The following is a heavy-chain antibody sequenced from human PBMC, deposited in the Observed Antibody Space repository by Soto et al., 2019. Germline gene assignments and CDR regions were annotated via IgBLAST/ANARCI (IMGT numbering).Heavy chain of an antibody. V-gene: IGHV4-59*01. CDR3: AKGGLRAWLDP. D-gene: IGHD3-10*01. CDR2: IYYSGST. Sequence: ETLSLTCTVSGGSISSYYWSWIRQPPGKGLEFIGYIYYSGSTKYNPSLTGRVTISVDTSKNQFSLKLSSVTAADTAVYYCAKGGLRAWLDPWGQGTLVTVSS. CDR1: GGSISSYY. J-gene: IGHJ5*02.